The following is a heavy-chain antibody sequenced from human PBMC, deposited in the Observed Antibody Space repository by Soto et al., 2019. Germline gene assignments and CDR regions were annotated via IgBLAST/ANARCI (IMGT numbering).Heavy chain of an antibody. D-gene: IGHD3-10*01. CDR1: GGSISSISSY. J-gene: IGHJ6*02. V-gene: IGHV4-39*01. Sequence: SETLSLTCTVSGGSISSISSYWGWIRQPPGKGLEWIGNVYYSGSTYSNPSLKSRLTISADTSKNQFSLKLTSMTAADTAVYFCARQTEYYYASGRAAPLYGMGVWGQGTTVT. CDR2: VYYSGST. CDR3: ARQTEYYYASGRAAPLYGMGV.